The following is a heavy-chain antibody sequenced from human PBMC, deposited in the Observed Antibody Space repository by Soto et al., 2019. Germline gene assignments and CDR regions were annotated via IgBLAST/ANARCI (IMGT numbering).Heavy chain of an antibody. J-gene: IGHJ4*02. Sequence: GGSLRLSCAASGFTFSSYAMSWVRQAPGKGLEWVSAISGSGGSTYYADSVKGRFTISRDNSKNTLYLQMNSLRAEDTDVYYCAKDPAGYSSSSDYWGQGTLVTVSS. CDR3: AKDPAGYSSSSDY. V-gene: IGHV3-23*01. CDR2: ISGSGGST. D-gene: IGHD6-6*01. CDR1: GFTFSSYA.